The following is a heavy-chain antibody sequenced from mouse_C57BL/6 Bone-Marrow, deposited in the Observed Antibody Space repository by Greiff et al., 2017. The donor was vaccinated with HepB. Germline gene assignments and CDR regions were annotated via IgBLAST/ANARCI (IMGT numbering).Heavy chain of an antibody. Sequence: VKLQQSGPELVKPGASVKISCKASGYAFSSSWMNWVKQRPGKGLEWIGRIYPGDGDTNYNGKFKGKATLTADKSSSTAYMQLSSLTSEDSAVYFCARSPPYYGSSFYAMDYWGQGTSVTVSS. D-gene: IGHD1-1*01. CDR1: GYAFSSSW. J-gene: IGHJ4*01. V-gene: IGHV1-82*01. CDR3: ARSPPYYGSSFYAMDY. CDR2: IYPGDGDT.